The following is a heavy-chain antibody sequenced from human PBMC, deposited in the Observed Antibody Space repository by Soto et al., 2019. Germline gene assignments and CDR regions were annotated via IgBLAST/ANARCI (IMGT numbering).Heavy chain of an antibody. D-gene: IGHD3-22*01. CDR1: GDSISGGGYY. J-gene: IGHJ1*01. V-gene: IGHV4-31*03. Sequence: QVQLQESGPGLVKPSQTLSLTCTVSGDSISGGGYYWSWIRQHPGKGLEWIGYIYYSGSTYYNPSLKCRFTFSLDTSKNPLSLKLSSVTAADTAIYYCARPLYINDGSGYYSTEYFQHWGQGTLVTVSS. CDR3: ARPLYINDGSGYYSTEYFQH. CDR2: IYYSGST.